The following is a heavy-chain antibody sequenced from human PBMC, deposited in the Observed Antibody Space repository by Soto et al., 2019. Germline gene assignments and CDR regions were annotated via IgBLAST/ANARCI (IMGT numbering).Heavy chain of an antibody. CDR2: INTDGSST. J-gene: IGHJ3*01. V-gene: IGHV3-74*01. D-gene: IGHD3-9*01. CDR1: GFSFSSYW. CDR3: ARSPGGYYID. Sequence: EVQLVESGGGLVQPGGSLRLSCADSGFSFSSYWMHWVRQGPWKGLVWVSRINTDGSSTNYADSVKGRFTISRDNAKNTLYLQMNSLRAEDTAVYYCARSPGGYYIDWGQGTMATVSS.